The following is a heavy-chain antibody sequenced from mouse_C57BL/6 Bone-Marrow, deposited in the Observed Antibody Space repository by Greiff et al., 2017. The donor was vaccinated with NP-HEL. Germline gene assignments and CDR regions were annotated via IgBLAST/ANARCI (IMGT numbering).Heavy chain of an antibody. CDR1: GYTFTSYG. D-gene: IGHD5-5*01. CDR2: IYPRSGNT. V-gene: IGHV1-81*01. Sequence: QVQLKESGAELARPGASVKLSCKASGYTFTSYGISWVKQRTGQGLEWIGEIYPRSGNTYYNEKFKGKATLTADTSSSTAYMELRSLTSEDSAVYFCARPRLPLYYAMDYGGQGTSVTVSS. CDR3: ARPRLPLYYAMDY. J-gene: IGHJ4*01.